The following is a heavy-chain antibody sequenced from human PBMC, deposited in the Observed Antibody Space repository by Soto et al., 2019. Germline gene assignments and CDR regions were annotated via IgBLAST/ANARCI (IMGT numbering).Heavy chain of an antibody. J-gene: IGHJ4*02. CDR3: ERGNTDMAKGFDY. CDR1: VGSFSVYY. V-gene: IGHV4-34*01. CDR2: INHSGST. Sequence: SETLSVTCAVYVGSFSVYYWSWIRHPPGKGLEWIGEINHSGSTNYNPSLKSRVTISVDTSKNQFSLKLSSVTAADTAVYYCERGNTDMAKGFDYWGQGTLVTVSS. D-gene: IGHD5-18*01.